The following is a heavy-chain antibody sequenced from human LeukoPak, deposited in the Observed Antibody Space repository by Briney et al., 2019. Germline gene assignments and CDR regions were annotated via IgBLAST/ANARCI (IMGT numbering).Heavy chain of an antibody. V-gene: IGHV3-23*01. J-gene: IGHJ5*02. CDR3: AKKYCSSTSCDEVDP. CDR2: ISGSGGST. Sequence: PGGSLRLSCAASGFTFSSYAMSWVRQAPGKGLEWVSAISGSGGSTYYADSVKGRFTISRDNSKNTLYLQMNSLRAEDTAVYYCAKKYCSSTSCDEVDPWGQGTLVTVSS. D-gene: IGHD2-2*01. CDR1: GFTFSSYA.